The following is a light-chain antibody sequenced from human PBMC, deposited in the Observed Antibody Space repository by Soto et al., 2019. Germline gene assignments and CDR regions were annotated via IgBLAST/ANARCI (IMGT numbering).Light chain of an antibody. J-gene: IGKJ1*01. V-gene: IGKV3D-15*01. CDR2: GAS. CDR1: QSVSSN. CDR3: HQYDNWPPWT. Sequence: EIVMKQSPATLSVSPGERATLSCRASQSVSSNLAWYQQKPGQAPRLLIYGASTRATGIPARFSVSGSGTEFTLTISSLQSEDSAVYYCHQYDNWPPWTFGQGTKVEIK.